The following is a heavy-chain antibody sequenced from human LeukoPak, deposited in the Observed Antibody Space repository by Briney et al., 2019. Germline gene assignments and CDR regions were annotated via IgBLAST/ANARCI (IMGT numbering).Heavy chain of an antibody. CDR1: GFTFSSYG. J-gene: IGHJ4*02. CDR2: ISYDGSNK. Sequence: PGRSLRLSCAASGFTFSSYGMHCVRQAPGKGLEWVAVISYDGSNKYYADSVKGRFTISRDNSKNTLYLQMNSLRAEDTAAYYCAKAGDSYGYEGFDYWGQGTLVTVSS. V-gene: IGHV3-30*18. CDR3: AKAGDSYGYEGFDY. D-gene: IGHD5-18*01.